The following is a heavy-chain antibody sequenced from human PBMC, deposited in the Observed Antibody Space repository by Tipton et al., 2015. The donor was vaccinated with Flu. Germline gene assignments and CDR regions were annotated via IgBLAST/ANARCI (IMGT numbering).Heavy chain of an antibody. CDR1: GGSISSYY. Sequence: TLFLTCTVSGGSISSYYWSWIRQPAGKGLEWIGRIYSSGSTNYNPSLKGRVTMSVDTSKNQFSLKLSSVTAADTAVYYCARGSGSGTYVIFDFWGQGTLVTVSS. CDR2: IYSSGST. V-gene: IGHV4-4*07. J-gene: IGHJ4*02. CDR3: ARGSGSGTYVIFDF. D-gene: IGHD3-10*01.